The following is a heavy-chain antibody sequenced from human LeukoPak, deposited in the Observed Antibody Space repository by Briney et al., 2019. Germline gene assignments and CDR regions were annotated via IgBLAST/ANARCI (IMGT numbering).Heavy chain of an antibody. V-gene: IGHV4-4*07. Sequence: SETLSLTCTVSGGSLSSYYWSWIRQPAGKGLEWIGRIYTSGSTNYNPPLTSRVTMSMDTSKNQFSLKLSSVTAADTAVYYCAIQTAGRPYYFDYWGQGTLVTVSS. CDR1: GGSLSSYY. CDR3: AIQTAGRPYYFDY. J-gene: IGHJ4*02. D-gene: IGHD6-6*01. CDR2: IYTSGST.